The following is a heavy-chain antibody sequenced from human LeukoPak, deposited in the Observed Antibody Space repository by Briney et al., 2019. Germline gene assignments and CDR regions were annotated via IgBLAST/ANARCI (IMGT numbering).Heavy chain of an antibody. CDR3: AKTREIDY. J-gene: IGHJ4*02. Sequence: GGSLRLSCAVSGLTFTSYSFNWVRQAPGKGLEWVSYISSSGSTIYYADSVKGRFTISRDNAKNSLYLQMNSLRAEDTAVYYCAKTREIDYWGQGTLVTVSS. CDR2: ISSSGSTI. CDR1: GLTFTSYS. D-gene: IGHD5-24*01. V-gene: IGHV3-48*04.